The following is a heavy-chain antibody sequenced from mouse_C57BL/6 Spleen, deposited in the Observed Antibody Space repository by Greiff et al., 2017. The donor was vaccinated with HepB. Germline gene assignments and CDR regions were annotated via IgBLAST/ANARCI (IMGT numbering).Heavy chain of an antibody. Sequence: EVQVVESGGGLVKPGGSLKLSCAASGFTFSDYGMHWVRQAPEKGLEWVAYISSGSSTIYYADTVKGRFTISRDNAKNTLFLQMTSLRSEDTAMYYCANLGRGYFDYWGQGTTLTVSS. V-gene: IGHV5-17*01. CDR3: ANLGRGYFDY. CDR1: GFTFSDYG. D-gene: IGHD4-1*01. J-gene: IGHJ2*01. CDR2: ISSGSSTI.